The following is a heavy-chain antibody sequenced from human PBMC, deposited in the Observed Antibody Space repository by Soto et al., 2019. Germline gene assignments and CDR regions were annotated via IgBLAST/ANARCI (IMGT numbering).Heavy chain of an antibody. CDR1: GGSINSGGYS. J-gene: IGHJ6*03. V-gene: IGHV4-30-2*01. CDR3: ARRGRWVDFWSGYMDV. Sequence: NPSETLSLTCAVSGGSINSGGYSWSWIRQPPGKGLEWIGYIYHSGSTYYNPSLKSRVTISVDRSKNQFSLKLSSVTAADTAVYYCARRGRWVDFWSGYMDVWGQGTTVTVSS. CDR2: IYHSGST. D-gene: IGHD3-3*01.